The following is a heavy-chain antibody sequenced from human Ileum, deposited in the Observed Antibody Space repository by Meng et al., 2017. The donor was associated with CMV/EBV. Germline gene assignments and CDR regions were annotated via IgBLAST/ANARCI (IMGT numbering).Heavy chain of an antibody. Sequence: QVRRQESGPGLLKPPQTLARTCTVSGCSISSCGFYWSWIRQHPGKGLEWIGYIYYSGSTYYNPSLRSRVAISIDTSKNQFSLKLTSVTAADTAVYFCARTNYGDYNWFDPWGQGTLVTVSS. CDR1: GCSISSCGFY. J-gene: IGHJ5*02. CDR2: IYYSGST. CDR3: ARTNYGDYNWFDP. V-gene: IGHV4-31*03. D-gene: IGHD4-17*01.